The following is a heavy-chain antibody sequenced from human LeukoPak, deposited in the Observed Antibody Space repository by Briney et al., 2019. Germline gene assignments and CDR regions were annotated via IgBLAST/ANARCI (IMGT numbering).Heavy chain of an antibody. CDR1: GFTVSSNY. Sequence: PGGSLRLSCAASGFTVSSNYMSWVRQAPGKGLEWVSAIYSGGTIYYADSVKDRFTISRDNSKNTVYLQMNSLRAEDTAVYYCARAATTVTQWDYWGQGTLVT. J-gene: IGHJ4*02. D-gene: IGHD1-26*01. CDR2: IYSGGTI. V-gene: IGHV3-53*01. CDR3: ARAATTVTQWDY.